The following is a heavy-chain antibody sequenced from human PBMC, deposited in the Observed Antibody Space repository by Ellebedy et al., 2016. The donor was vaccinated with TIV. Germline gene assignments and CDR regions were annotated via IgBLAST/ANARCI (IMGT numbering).Heavy chain of an antibody. Sequence: FSGYYWAWIRQAPGRGLEWVANIKHDGSEKHYVDSVKSRFIISRDNTKKSLSLQMNSLRAEDTAVYYCARGQGWIDYWGQGTLVTVSS. CDR3: ARGQGWIDY. D-gene: IGHD6-19*01. V-gene: IGHV3-7*04. CDR2: IKHDGSEK. J-gene: IGHJ4*02. CDR1: FSGYY.